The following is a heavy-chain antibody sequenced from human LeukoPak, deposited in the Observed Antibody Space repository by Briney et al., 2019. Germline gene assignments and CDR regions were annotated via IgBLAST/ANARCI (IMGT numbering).Heavy chain of an antibody. CDR2: MNPNSGNT. CDR3: ARGYSSGWYRYYYYMDV. Sequence: ASVKVSCKASGYTFSNYGISWVRQAPGQGLEWMGWMNPNSGNTGYAQKFQGRVTITRNTSISTAYMELSSLRSEDTAVYYCARGYSSGWYRYYYYMDVWGKGTTVTVSS. CDR1: GYTFSNYG. V-gene: IGHV1-8*03. J-gene: IGHJ6*03. D-gene: IGHD6-19*01.